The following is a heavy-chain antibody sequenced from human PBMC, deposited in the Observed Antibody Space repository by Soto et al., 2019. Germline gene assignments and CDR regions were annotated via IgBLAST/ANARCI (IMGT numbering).Heavy chain of an antibody. CDR3: ARSSIAPRLFMYPFDY. Sequence: YYRGLKQQPPGKGLECVGTIYYDGRAYYNPSLKSRVTISVDTSKNQFSLKLSSVTAADTAVYYCARSSIAPRLFMYPFDYWGQGTLVTVSP. CDR2: IYYDGRA. D-gene: IGHD6-6*01. CDR1: YY. V-gene: IGHV4-39*01. J-gene: IGHJ4*02.